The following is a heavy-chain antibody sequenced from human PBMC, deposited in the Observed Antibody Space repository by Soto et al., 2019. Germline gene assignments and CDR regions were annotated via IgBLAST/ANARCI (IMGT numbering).Heavy chain of an antibody. CDR3: PKDLYYYDSSGYSGFDY. D-gene: IGHD3-22*01. CDR2: ISGSGGST. CDR1: GFTFSSYA. J-gene: IGHJ4*02. Sequence: GGSLRLSCAASGFTFSSYAMSWVRQAPGKGLEWVSAISGSGGSTYYADSVKGRFTISRDNSKNTLYLQMNSLRAEDTAVYYCPKDLYYYDSSGYSGFDYWGQGTLVTVSS. V-gene: IGHV3-23*01.